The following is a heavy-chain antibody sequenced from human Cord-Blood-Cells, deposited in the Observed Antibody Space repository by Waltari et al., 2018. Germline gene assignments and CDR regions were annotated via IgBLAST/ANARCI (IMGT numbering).Heavy chain of an antibody. V-gene: IGHV3-30*02. CDR3: AKASTGEGYGMDV. CDR1: GFTFSSYG. D-gene: IGHD7-27*01. Sequence: QVQLVESGGGVVQPGASLRLSCAASGFTFSSYGMHWVRQAPGKGLEWVAFIRYDGSNKYYADSVKGRFTISRDNSKNTLYLQMNSLGAEDTAVYYCAKASTGEGYGMDVWGQGP. J-gene: IGHJ6*02. CDR2: IRYDGSNK.